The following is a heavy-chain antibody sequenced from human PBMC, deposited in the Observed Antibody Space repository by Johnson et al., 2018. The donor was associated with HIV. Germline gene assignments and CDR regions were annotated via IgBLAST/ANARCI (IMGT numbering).Heavy chain of an antibody. CDR1: GFTFSSYG. CDR2: IWYDGSNK. V-gene: IGHV3-33*06. CDR3: AKDRGSGWPSPDAFDI. J-gene: IGHJ3*02. D-gene: IGHD6-19*01. Sequence: VQLVESGGGVVQPGRSLRLSCAASGFTFSSYGMHWVRQAPGQGLEWVAVIWYDGSNKYYADSVKGRFTIARDNSKHTLYRQMNRLRAEDTAVYYCAKDRGSGWPSPDAFDIWGQGTMVTVSS.